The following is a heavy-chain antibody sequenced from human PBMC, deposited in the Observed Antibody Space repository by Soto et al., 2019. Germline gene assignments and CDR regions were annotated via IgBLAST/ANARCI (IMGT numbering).Heavy chain of an antibody. D-gene: IGHD6-13*01. V-gene: IGHV4-39*01. CDR3: ASLQVPGNFDY. CDR1: GGSIRSSNYY. J-gene: IGHJ4*02. Sequence: QLQLQESGPGLVKPSETLSLTCTVSGGSIRSSNYYWAWVRQPPGKGLEWIANIYYSGDTFFHPSLRNRLTVSVDTSKNPFSLKLSSLTAADTAMYYCASLQVPGNFDYWGQGTLVTVSS. CDR2: IYYSGDT.